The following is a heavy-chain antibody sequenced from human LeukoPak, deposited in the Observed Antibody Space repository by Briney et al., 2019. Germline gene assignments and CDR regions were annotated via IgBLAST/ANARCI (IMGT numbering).Heavy chain of an antibody. V-gene: IGHV4-31*03. CDR1: GGSISSGGYY. CDR3: ARRYFDWLFTRSAFDI. CDR2: IYYSGST. Sequence: SETLSLTCTVSGGSISSGGYYWSWIRQHPGKGLEWIGYIYYSGSTNYNPSLKSRVTISVDTSKNQFSLKLSSVTAADTAVYYCARRYFDWLFTRSAFDIWGQGTMVTVSS. J-gene: IGHJ3*02. D-gene: IGHD3-9*01.